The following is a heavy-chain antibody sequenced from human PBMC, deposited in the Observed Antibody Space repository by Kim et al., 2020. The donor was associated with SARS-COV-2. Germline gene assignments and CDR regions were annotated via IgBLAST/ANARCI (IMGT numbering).Heavy chain of an antibody. Sequence: ADSGKGRFTISRDNSKNTLYLQMSSLRAEDTAVYYCTVLRYFDWLSPDYWGQGTLVTVSS. D-gene: IGHD3-9*01. J-gene: IGHJ4*02. V-gene: IGHV3-64D*09. CDR3: TVLRYFDWLSPDY.